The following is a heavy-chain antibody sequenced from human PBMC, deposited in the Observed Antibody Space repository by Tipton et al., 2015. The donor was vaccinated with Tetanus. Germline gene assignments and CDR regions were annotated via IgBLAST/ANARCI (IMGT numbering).Heavy chain of an antibody. CDR2: IRGSGGST. V-gene: IGHV3-23*01. J-gene: IGHJ4*02. CDR3: AKEGLSAFDY. CDR1: GFTFSRNP. D-gene: IGHD6-13*01. Sequence: SLRLSCAASGFTFSRNPMTWVRQAPGKGLEWVSGIRGSGGSTYYADSVKGRFTISRDNSKNTLYLQMNSLRAEDTAVYYCAKEGLSAFDYWGQGTLVSVSS.